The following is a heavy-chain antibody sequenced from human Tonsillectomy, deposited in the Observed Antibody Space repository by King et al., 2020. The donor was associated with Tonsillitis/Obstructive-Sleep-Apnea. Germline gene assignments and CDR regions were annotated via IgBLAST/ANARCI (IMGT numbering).Heavy chain of an antibody. CDR3: AGGDSSGWLPYYYYMDV. V-gene: IGHV1-46*01. Sequence: VQLVESGAEVKKPGASVKVSCKASGYTFTSYYMHWVRQAPGQGLEWMGIINPSGGSTSYAQKFQGRVTMTRDTSTSTVYMELSSLRSEDPAVYYCAGGDSSGWLPYYYYMDVWGKGTTVTVSS. J-gene: IGHJ6*03. CDR2: INPSGGST. D-gene: IGHD6-19*01. CDR1: GYTFTSYY.